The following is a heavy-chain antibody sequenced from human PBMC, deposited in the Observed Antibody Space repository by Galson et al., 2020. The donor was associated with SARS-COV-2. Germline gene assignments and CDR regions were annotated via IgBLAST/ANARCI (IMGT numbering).Heavy chain of an antibody. CDR3: ARGGYYDSSGYIDAFDI. CDR1: GGSISSYY. J-gene: IGHJ3*02. CDR2: IYYSGST. V-gene: IGHV4-59*01. Sequence: ETSETLSLTCTVSGGSISSYYWSWIRQPPGKGLEWIGYIYYSGSTNYNPSLKSRVTTSVDTTKNQFSLKLSSVTAADTAVYYCARGGYYDSSGYIDAFDIWGQGTMVTVSS. D-gene: IGHD3-22*01.